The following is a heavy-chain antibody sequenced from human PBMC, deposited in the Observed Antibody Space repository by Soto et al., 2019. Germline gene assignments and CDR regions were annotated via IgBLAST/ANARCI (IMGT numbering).Heavy chain of an antibody. J-gene: IGHJ4*02. CDR1: GFSLSTRDVG. V-gene: IGHV2-5*02. Sequence: QITLNESGPTLVKPTQTLTLTCTFSGFSLSTRDVGVGWIRQPPGEALEWLGVVYWDDDKTYRPSLKSRLTTTKDPPKNQVVPRLTEMGPVATATYYCAHCRGGVASFWGQGTLVTVSS. D-gene: IGHD2-2*01. CDR2: VYWDDDK. CDR3: AHCRGGVASF.